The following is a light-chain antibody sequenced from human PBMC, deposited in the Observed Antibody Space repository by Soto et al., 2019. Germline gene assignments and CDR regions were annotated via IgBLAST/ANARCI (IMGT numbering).Light chain of an antibody. CDR3: QHRSDWPT. CDR1: QSVSSY. J-gene: IGKJ4*01. V-gene: IGKV3-11*01. Sequence: EIVLTQSPGTLSLSPGERATLSCRASQSVSSYLAWYQQKGGQAPRLLIYDASNRATGIPARFSGSGSGTDFTLTISSLEPEDFAVYYCQHRSDWPTFGGGTKVEI. CDR2: DAS.